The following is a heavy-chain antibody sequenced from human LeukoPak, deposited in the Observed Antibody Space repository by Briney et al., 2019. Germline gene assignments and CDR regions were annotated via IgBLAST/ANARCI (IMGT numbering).Heavy chain of an antibody. J-gene: IGHJ4*02. CDR2: ISGSGGST. CDR1: GFTFSSYA. D-gene: IGHD6-6*01. CDR3: AKEEYSSSRFKGVDY. Sequence: GGSLRLSCAASGFTFSSYAMSWVRQAPGKGLEWVSTISGSGGSTYYADSVKGRFTVSRDNSKNTLYLQMNSLRAEDTAVYYCAKEEYSSSRFKGVDYWGQGTLVTVSS. V-gene: IGHV3-23*01.